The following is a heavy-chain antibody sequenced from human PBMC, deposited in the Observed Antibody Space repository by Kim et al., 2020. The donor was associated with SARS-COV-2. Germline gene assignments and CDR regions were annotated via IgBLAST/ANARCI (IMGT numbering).Heavy chain of an antibody. CDR2: IYYSGST. CDR1: GGSISSSSYY. D-gene: IGHD3-3*01. V-gene: IGHV4-39*01. CDR3: ASGRYDFWSGYSNYGMDV. J-gene: IGHJ6*02. Sequence: SETLSLTCTVSGGSISSSSYYWGWIRQPPGKGLEWIGSIYYSGSTYYNPSLKSRVTISVDTSKNQFSLKLSSVTAADTAVYYCASGRYDFWSGYSNYGMDVWGQGTTVTVSS.